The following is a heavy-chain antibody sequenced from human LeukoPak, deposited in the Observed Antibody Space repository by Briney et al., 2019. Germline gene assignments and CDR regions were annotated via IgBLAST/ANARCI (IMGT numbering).Heavy chain of an antibody. CDR1: GFTFSSYS. V-gene: IGHV3-21*01. D-gene: IGHD6-6*01. J-gene: IGHJ3*02. CDR3: ARDGIVGSSSVDAFDI. Sequence: KSGGPLRLSCAASGFTFSSYSMNWVRQAPGKGLEWVSSISSSSSYIYYADSVKGRFTISRDNAKNSLYLQMNSLRAEDTAVYYCARDGIVGSSSVDAFDIWGQGTMVTVSS. CDR2: ISSSSSYI.